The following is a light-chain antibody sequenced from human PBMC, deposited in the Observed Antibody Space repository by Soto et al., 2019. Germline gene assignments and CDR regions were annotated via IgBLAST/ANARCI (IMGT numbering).Light chain of an antibody. V-gene: IGKV3-20*01. J-gene: IGKJ1*01. CDR2: GAS. CDR1: QSISSSY. CDR3: QQYHRSPGT. Sequence: EIVLTQSPGTLSLSPGERATLSCRASQSISSSYLAWYQRRPGQAPRLLIYGASSRATGIPYRFSGSGSGTDFTLSISRLEPEDFAVYYCQQYHRSPGTFGQGTKVEIK.